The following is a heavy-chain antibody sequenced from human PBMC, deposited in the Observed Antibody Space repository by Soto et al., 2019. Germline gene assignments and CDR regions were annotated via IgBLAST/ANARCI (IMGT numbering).Heavy chain of an antibody. CDR3: MLGSGWKDFDY. J-gene: IGHJ4*02. CDR1: GCSISISSYY. Sequence: ASETLSLTCTVSGCSISISSYYWCWILQPPGKGLEWIGNIYYSGSTFYNPSLKSRLTISVDTSKNQFSLKLSSVTAADTAVYYCMLGSGWKDFDYWGQGTLVTVSS. D-gene: IGHD3-22*01. CDR2: IYYSGST. V-gene: IGHV4-39*01.